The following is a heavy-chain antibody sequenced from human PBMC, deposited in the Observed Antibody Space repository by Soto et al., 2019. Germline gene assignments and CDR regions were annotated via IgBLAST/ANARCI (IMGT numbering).Heavy chain of an antibody. CDR3: ARAPTPRGLYQLLSHYMDV. J-gene: IGHJ6*03. Sequence: ASVQVSCKASGYTFTSYDINWVRQATGQGLEWKGWMNPNSGNTGYAQKFQGRVTMTRNTSISTAYMELSSLRSEDTAVYYCARAPTPRGLYQLLSHYMDVWGKGTTVTVSS. D-gene: IGHD2-2*01. CDR2: MNPNSGNT. V-gene: IGHV1-8*01. CDR1: GYTFTSYD.